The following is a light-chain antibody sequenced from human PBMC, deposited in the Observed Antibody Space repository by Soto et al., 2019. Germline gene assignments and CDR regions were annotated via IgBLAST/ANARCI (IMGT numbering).Light chain of an antibody. J-gene: IGLJ2*01. CDR3: ATWDDSLKGVV. CDR2: SNN. CDR1: SSNIGRHG. Sequence: QSVLTQPPSASGTPGQRVTISCSGSSSNIGRHGVNWYQHLPGAAPKLLIYSNNQRPSGVPDRFSGSTSGTSVSLTISGLQSEDEADYDCATWDDSLKGVVFGGGTKLTVL. V-gene: IGLV1-44*01.